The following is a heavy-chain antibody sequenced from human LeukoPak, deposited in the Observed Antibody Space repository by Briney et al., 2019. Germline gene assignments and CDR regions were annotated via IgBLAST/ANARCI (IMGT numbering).Heavy chain of an antibody. CDR1: GFPFSDYA. D-gene: IGHD1-1*01. J-gene: IGHJ4*02. CDR2: ISYDGRGN. CDR3: VRETGNTNYFDY. Sequence: GGSLRLSCAASGFPFSDYAMHWVRQAPGKGLDWVAVISYDGRGNDYADSVKGRFTISRDNSPNTLYLEMHSLRTEDTALYFCVRETGNTNYFDYWGQGALVTVSS. V-gene: IGHV3-30*03.